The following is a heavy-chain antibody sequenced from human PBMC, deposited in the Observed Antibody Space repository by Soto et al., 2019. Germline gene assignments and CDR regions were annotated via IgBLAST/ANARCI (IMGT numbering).Heavy chain of an antibody. CDR1: GFTFSSYG. J-gene: IGHJ6*02. V-gene: IGHV3-30*18. CDR3: AKDRRGYEYYGMDV. CDR2: ISYGGSNK. Sequence: PGGSLRLSCAASGFTFSSYGMHWVRQAPGKGLEWVAVISYGGSNKYYADSVKGRFTISRDNSKNTPYLQMNSLRAEDTAVYYCAKDRRGYEYYGMDVWGQGTTVTVSS. D-gene: IGHD6-6*01.